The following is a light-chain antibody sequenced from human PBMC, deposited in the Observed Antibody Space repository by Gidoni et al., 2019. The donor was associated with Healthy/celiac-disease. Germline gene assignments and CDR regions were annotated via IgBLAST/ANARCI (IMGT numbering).Light chain of an antibody. CDR2: QDS. J-gene: IGLJ2*01. Sequence: SYQPAQPPSASVPPGQTASITCSGDKLGDKYACWYQQKPGQSPVLVIYQDSKRPSGIPERFSGSNSGNTATLTISGTQAMDEADYYCQAWDSSTVVFGGGTKLTV. V-gene: IGLV3-1*01. CDR3: QAWDSSTVV. CDR1: KLGDKY.